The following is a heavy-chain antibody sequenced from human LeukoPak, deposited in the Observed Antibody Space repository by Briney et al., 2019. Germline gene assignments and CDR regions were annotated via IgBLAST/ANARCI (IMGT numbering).Heavy chain of an antibody. CDR3: ARTYYDFWSGYFDLFDY. D-gene: IGHD3-3*01. CDR1: GFTFSSYW. J-gene: IGHJ4*02. CDR2: TKQDGSEK. V-gene: IGHV3-7*01. Sequence: GGSLRLSCAASGFTFSSYWMSWVRQAPGKGLEWVANTKQDGSEKYYVDSVKGRFTISRDNAKNSLYLQMNSLRAEDTAVYYCARTYYDFWSGYFDLFDYWGQGTLVTVSS.